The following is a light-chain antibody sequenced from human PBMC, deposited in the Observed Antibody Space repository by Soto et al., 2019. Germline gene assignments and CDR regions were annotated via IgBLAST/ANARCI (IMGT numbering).Light chain of an antibody. Sequence: EIVLTQSPGTLSLSPGERATLSCRASQSINNRYLAWYQQKPGQAPRLLIYAASSRATGIPDRFSGSGSGRDFTLTISRLEPDDFAVYYCQQFGSSPGFTFGPGTKVDIK. J-gene: IGKJ3*01. CDR1: QSINNRY. CDR2: AAS. V-gene: IGKV3-20*01. CDR3: QQFGSSPGFT.